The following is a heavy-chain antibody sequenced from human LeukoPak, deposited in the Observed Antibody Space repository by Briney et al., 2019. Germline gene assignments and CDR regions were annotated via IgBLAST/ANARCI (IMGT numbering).Heavy chain of an antibody. CDR2: INHSGST. CDR1: GGSFSGYY. J-gene: IGHJ4*02. Sequence: SETLSLTCAVYGGSFSGYYWSWIRQPPGKGLEWIGEINHSGSTNYNPSLKSRVTISVDTSKNQFSLKLSSVTAADTAVYYCARRPKYYCDSSGYFTDYWGQGTLVTVSS. D-gene: IGHD3-22*01. V-gene: IGHV4-34*01. CDR3: ARRPKYYCDSSGYFTDY.